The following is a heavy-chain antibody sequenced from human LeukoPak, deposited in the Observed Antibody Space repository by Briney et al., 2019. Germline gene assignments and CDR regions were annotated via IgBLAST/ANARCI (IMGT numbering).Heavy chain of an antibody. CDR1: GFTFSGFG. CDR3: AGDLSPVVRASPMGY. D-gene: IGHD3-10*01. V-gene: IGHV3-30*02. CDR2: IWHDGSNK. J-gene: IGHJ4*02. Sequence: GGSLRLSCAASGFTFSGFGMHWVRQAPGKGLEWVAYIWHDGSNKYYADSVKGRFTISRDNSKNTLYLQMNSLRAEDTAVYYCAGDLSPVVRASPMGYWGQGTLVTVSS.